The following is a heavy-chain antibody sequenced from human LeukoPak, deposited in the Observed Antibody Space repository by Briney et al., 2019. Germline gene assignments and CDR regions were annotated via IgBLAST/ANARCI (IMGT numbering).Heavy chain of an antibody. Sequence: PGGSLRLSCATSGFTFTDYYMSWVRQAPGKGLEWVSYISNTGRNTYDAESVKGRFTISRDNARKPLYLQMNSLRVEDTAMYYCVKDFDGSGPGHWGQGTLVTVSS. CDR3: VKDFDGSGPGH. D-gene: IGHD4-23*01. CDR2: ISNTGRNT. J-gene: IGHJ4*02. CDR1: GFTFTDYY. V-gene: IGHV3-11*01.